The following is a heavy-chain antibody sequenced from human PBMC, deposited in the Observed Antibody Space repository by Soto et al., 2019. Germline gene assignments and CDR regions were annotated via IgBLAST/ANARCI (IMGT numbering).Heavy chain of an antibody. D-gene: IGHD3-3*01. J-gene: IGHJ4*02. CDR2: INRNNGVV. CDR3: AREGKTAFGDVLGPFDY. Sequence: EVQLVESGGGLGQPGGSLRLSCAASGFTFSGYNMNWVSQAPGRGLEWVSYINRNNGVVSYADSVKGRFTISRDNAKNSMSLQMNSLRDEDTAVYYCAREGKTAFGDVLGPFDYWGQGILVTVSS. CDR1: GFTFSGYN. V-gene: IGHV3-48*02.